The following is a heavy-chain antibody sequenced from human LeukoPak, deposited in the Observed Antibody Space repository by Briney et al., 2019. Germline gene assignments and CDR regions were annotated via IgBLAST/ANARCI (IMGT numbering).Heavy chain of an antibody. CDR1: GFTVRSNY. J-gene: IGHJ4*02. CDR2: ISSGGST. V-gene: IGHV3-66*01. Sequence: GGSLRLSCAASGFTVRSNYMSWVRQAPGKGLAWVSVISSGGSTYCADSVKGRFTISRDSSKNTLYLQMKSLRAEDTALYYCSRDRMGTKSFDYWGQGTLVTVSS. CDR3: SRDRMGTKSFDY. D-gene: IGHD5-24*01.